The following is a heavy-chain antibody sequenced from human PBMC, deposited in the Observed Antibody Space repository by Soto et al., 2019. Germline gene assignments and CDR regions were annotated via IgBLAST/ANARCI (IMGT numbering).Heavy chain of an antibody. CDR3: ARGHRAFDY. Sequence: EVQLMESGGGLVQPGGSLRLSCAASGFTFSDYYMDWLGQAPGKGLEWVGRVRNKANSHRTEYAASVKGRFTISRDDSKNSMSLQINSLNSEDTAVYYCARGHRAFDYWGQGTLVTVSS. J-gene: IGHJ4*02. CDR1: GFTFSDYY. V-gene: IGHV3-72*01. CDR2: VRNKANSHRT.